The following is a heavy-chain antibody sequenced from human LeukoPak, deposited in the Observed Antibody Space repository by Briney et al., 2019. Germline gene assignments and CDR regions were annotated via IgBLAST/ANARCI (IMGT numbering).Heavy chain of an antibody. CDR1: GFSVRSNY. CDR2: IYNDGST. V-gene: IGHV3-53*01. CDR3: ARHPGMITMVRGVITKGSPFDY. Sequence: GGSLRLSCTASGFSVRSNYMSWFRQAPGRGLEWASVIYNDGSTYYADSVKGRFIISKDIFKNTLYLQMNSLTADDTARYFCARHPGMITMVRGVITKGSPFDYWGQGTLVTVSS. D-gene: IGHD3-10*01. J-gene: IGHJ4*02.